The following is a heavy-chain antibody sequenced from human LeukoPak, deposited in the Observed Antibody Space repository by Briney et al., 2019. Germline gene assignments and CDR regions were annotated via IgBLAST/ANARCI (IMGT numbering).Heavy chain of an antibody. CDR1: GGSFSGYY. J-gene: IGHJ4*02. Sequence: PSETLSLTCAVYGGSFSGYYWSWIRQPPGKGLEWIGEINHSGSTNYNPSLKSRVTISVDTSKNQFSLKLSSVTAADTAMYYCARALVATKPFDYWGQGTLVTVSS. D-gene: IGHD5-12*01. CDR2: INHSGST. CDR3: ARALVATKPFDY. V-gene: IGHV4-34*01.